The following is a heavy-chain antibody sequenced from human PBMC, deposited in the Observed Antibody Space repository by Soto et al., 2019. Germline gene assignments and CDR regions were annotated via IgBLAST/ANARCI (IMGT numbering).Heavy chain of an antibody. J-gene: IGHJ6*02. CDR3: ASYDFWSGYYTTYYYYGMDV. CDR1: GFTFSSYA. D-gene: IGHD3-3*01. V-gene: IGHV3-23*01. Sequence: GGSLRLSCAASGFTFSSYAVSWVRQAPGKGLDWVSSISGSGGGTYYPDSVKGRFTISRDNSKNTLYLQMNSLRAEDTAVYYCASYDFWSGYYTTYYYYGMDVWGQGTTVTVSS. CDR2: ISGSGGGT.